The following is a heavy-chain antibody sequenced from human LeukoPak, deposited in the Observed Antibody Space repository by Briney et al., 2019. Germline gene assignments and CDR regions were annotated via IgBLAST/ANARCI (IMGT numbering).Heavy chain of an antibody. Sequence: SETLSLTCTVSGGSISSYYWSWIRQPPGKGLEWIGYIYYSGSTNYNPSLKSRVTISVDTSKNQFSLKLSSVTAADTAVYYCAKDPSDQRRAPLSVGFDYWGQGTLVTVSS. J-gene: IGHJ4*02. CDR1: GGSISSYY. CDR3: AKDPSDQRRAPLSVGFDY. V-gene: IGHV4-59*01. D-gene: IGHD2/OR15-2a*01. CDR2: IYYSGST.